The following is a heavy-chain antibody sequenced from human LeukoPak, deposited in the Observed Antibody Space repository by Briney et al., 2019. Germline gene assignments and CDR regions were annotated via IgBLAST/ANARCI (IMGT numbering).Heavy chain of an antibody. CDR2: IIPIFGTA. J-gene: IGHJ4*02. CDR1: GYTFTSYY. V-gene: IGHV1-69*13. CDR3: AREEPRDGSGYY. D-gene: IGHD3-22*01. Sequence: ASVKVSCKASGYTFTSYYMHWVRQAPGQGLEWMGGIIPIFGTANYAQKFQGRVTITADESTSTAYMELSSLRSEDTAVYYCAREEPRDGSGYYWGQGTLVTVSS.